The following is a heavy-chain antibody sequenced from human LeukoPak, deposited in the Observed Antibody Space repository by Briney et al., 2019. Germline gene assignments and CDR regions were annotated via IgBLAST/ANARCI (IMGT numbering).Heavy chain of an antibody. D-gene: IGHD3-22*01. CDR3: ARSSGYLFDP. V-gene: IGHV4-39*07. CDR2: IYYSGST. Sequence: SETLSLTCTVSGGSISSSSYYWGWIRQPPGKGLERIGSIYYSGSTYYNPSLKSRVTISVDTSKNQFSLKLSSVTAADTAVYYCARSSGYLFDPWGQGILVTVSS. CDR1: GGSISSSSYY. J-gene: IGHJ5*02.